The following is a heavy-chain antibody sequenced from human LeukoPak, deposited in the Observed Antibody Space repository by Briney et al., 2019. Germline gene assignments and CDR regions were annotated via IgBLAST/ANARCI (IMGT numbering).Heavy chain of an antibody. CDR3: ARDSKYFPL. V-gene: IGHV3-48*04. D-gene: IGHD3-9*01. CDR1: GFTFSSYS. Sequence: GGSLRLSCAASGFTFSSYSMNWVRQAPGKGLEWVSYISSGSSTIYYADSAKSRFTISRDSAKNTLYLQMNSLRAEDTAVYYCARDSKYFPLWGQGTLVTVSS. CDR2: ISSGSSTI. J-gene: IGHJ4*02.